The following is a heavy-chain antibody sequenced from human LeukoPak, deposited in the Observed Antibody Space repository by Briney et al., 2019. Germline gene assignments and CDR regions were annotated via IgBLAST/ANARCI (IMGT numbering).Heavy chain of an antibody. D-gene: IGHD5-12*01. J-gene: IGHJ4*02. CDR1: GVTISTYY. Sequence: PSETLSLTCNVSGVTISTYYWTWIRQPPGKGLEWIGNFNHIGSTNYNPSLRSRVTISVDTSKNQFSLKLSSVTAADTAVYYCARVGPSGYDNYLDYWGQGTLVTVSS. CDR2: FNHIGST. CDR3: ARVGPSGYDNYLDY. V-gene: IGHV4-59*01.